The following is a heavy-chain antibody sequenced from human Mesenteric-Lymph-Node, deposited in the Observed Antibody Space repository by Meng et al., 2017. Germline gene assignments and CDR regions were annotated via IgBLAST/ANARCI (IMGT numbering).Heavy chain of an antibody. CDR1: GFTFDNYA. CDR2: ITSNGAST. J-gene: IGHJ4*02. CDR3: SAGRGEN. D-gene: IGHD1-1*01. Sequence: GESLKISCAASGFTFDNYAMTWVRQAPGKGLEWVSEITSNGASTYYADSVKGRFTISRDNSKNTLYLQMNSLRADDTAVYYCSAGRGENWGQGTLVTVSS. V-gene: IGHV3-23*01.